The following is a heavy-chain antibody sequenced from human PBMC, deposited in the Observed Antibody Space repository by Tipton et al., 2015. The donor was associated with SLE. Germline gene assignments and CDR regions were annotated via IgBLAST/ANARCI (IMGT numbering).Heavy chain of an antibody. CDR1: GFTFSSYG. CDR3: AKGKWELLGYFDY. V-gene: IGHV3-30*02. J-gene: IGHJ4*02. D-gene: IGHD1-26*01. Sequence: SLRLSCAASGFTFSSYGMHWVRQAPGRGLEWVAFIRYDGSNKYYADSVKGRFTISRDNSKNTLYLQMISLRAEDTAVYYCAKGKWELLGYFDYWGQGTLVTVSS. CDR2: IRYDGSNK.